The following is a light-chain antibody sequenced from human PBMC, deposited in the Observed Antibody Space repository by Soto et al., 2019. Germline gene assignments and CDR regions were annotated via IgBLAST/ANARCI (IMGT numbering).Light chain of an antibody. J-gene: IGLJ3*02. Sequence: QAVVTQEPSFSVSPGGTVTLTCGVSSGSVSTRYYPSRYQQTPGQAPRTLIYSTSTRSSGVPDRFSGSIVGNKAALTISGAQADDESDYYCVLYMGSGIWVFGGGTKVTVL. CDR1: SGSVSTRYY. V-gene: IGLV8-61*01. CDR3: VLYMGSGIWV. CDR2: STS.